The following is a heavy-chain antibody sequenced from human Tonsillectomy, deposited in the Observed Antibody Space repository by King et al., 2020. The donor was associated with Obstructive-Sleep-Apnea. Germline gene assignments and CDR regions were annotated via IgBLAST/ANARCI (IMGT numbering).Heavy chain of an antibody. V-gene: IGHV3-30-3*01. D-gene: IGHD6-19*01. CDR2: ISYEGGNK. J-gene: IGHJ4*02. CDR1: VFTFSIYA. CDR3: ARDGSDSGFRAYYFDY. Sequence: VQLVESGGGVVQPGRSLRLSCAASVFTFSIYAMHWVRQTPGQGLGCGAVISYEGGNKYYADSVKGRFTISRDNSKNTLYRQMTNLRPEDTAVYYCARDGSDSGFRAYYFDYWGQGTLITVSS.